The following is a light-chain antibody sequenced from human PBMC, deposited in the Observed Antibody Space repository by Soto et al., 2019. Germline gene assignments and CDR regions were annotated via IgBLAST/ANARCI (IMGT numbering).Light chain of an antibody. CDR3: QQYNNWPPLT. V-gene: IGKV3D-15*01. Sequence: EIVMTQSPATLSVSPGERATLSCRASQSVSSNLAWYQQKPGQAPRLLLYGASIRATGIPARFSGSGSGTEFTLTISRLQSEDFAVYYCQQYNNWPPLTFGGGTKVEIK. CDR1: QSVSSN. J-gene: IGKJ4*01. CDR2: GAS.